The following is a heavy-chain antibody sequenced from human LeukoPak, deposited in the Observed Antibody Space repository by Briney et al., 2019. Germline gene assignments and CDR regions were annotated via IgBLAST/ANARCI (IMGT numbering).Heavy chain of an antibody. J-gene: IGHJ4*02. CDR2: IYTSGST. V-gene: IGHV4-4*07. D-gene: IGHD5-12*01. Sequence: SETLSLTCTVSGGSVRSYFWNWIRQPAGKGLEWIGRIYTSGSTKFNPSLKSRVTMSLDTSNNQFSLRLTSVAAADTAVYFCARDSESGYSGYDPSFDYWGQGILVTVSS. CDR1: GGSVRSYF. CDR3: ARDSESGYSGYDPSFDY.